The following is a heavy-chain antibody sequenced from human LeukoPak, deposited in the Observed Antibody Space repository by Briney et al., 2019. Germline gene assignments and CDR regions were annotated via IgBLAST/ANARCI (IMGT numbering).Heavy chain of an antibody. V-gene: IGHV3-23*01. CDR1: GFNFNKYD. Sequence: GGSLRLSCAASGFNFNKYDMTWARQAPGKGLEWVSTITGRSDKTYYTDSVKGRFVTSRDNSKDTLYLQMNGLRAEDTALYYCAKGGWLDDLGQGALVTVSS. CDR3: AKGGWLDD. CDR2: ITGRSDKT. J-gene: IGHJ4*02. D-gene: IGHD6-19*01.